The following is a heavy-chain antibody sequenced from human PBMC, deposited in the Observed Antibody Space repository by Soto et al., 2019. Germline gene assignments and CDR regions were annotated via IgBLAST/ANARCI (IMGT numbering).Heavy chain of an antibody. CDR1: GGTFSSYA. J-gene: IGHJ6*02. Sequence: RASVKVSCKASGGTFSSYAISWVRQAPGQGLEWMGGIIPIFGTANYAQKFQGRVTITADESTSTAYMELSSLRSEDTAVYYCARGFRSSLYYYYGMDVWGQGTTVTVSS. V-gene: IGHV1-69*13. CDR3: ARGFRSSLYYYYGMDV. CDR2: IIPIFGTA. D-gene: IGHD6-6*01.